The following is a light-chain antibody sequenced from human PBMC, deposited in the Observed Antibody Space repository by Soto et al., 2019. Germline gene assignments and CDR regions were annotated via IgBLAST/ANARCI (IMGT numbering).Light chain of an antibody. Sequence: EIVMTQSPGTLSVSPGERATLFCSASQSVRSSLAWYQQKPGQAPRLLIYGASTRATGIPARFSGSGSGTEFTLTISSLQSEDFTVYYCQQYNNWPRTFGPGTKVDIK. V-gene: IGKV3-15*01. CDR1: QSVRSS. CDR2: GAS. CDR3: QQYNNWPRT. J-gene: IGKJ3*01.